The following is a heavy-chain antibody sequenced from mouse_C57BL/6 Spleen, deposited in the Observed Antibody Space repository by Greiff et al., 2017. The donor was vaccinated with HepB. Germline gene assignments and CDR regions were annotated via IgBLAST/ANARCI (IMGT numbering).Heavy chain of an antibody. CDR1: GFTFSSYA. CDR3: ARDNYSRAMDY. V-gene: IGHV5-4*01. Sequence: EVQLVESGGGLVKPGGSLKLSCAASGFTFSSYAMSWVRQTPEKRLEWVATISDGGSYTYYPDNVKGRFTISRDDAKNNLYLQMSHLKSEDTAMYYCARDNYSRAMDYWGQGTSVTVSS. D-gene: IGHD1-1*01. CDR2: ISDGGSYT. J-gene: IGHJ4*01.